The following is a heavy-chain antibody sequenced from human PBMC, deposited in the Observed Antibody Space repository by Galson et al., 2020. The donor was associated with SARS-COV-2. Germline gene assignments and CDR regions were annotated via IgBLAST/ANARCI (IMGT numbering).Heavy chain of an antibody. CDR3: ARDDPPAYDSNNGMDV. CDR1: GYTFTSYY. D-gene: IGHD3-22*01. CDR2: INPSGGST. Sequence: ASVKVSCKASGYTFTSYYMHWVRQAPGQGLEWMGIINPSGGSTSYAQKFQGRVTMTRDTSTSTVYMELSSLRSEDTAVYYCARDDPPAYDSNNGMDVWGQGTTVTVSS. J-gene: IGHJ6*02. V-gene: IGHV1-46*01.